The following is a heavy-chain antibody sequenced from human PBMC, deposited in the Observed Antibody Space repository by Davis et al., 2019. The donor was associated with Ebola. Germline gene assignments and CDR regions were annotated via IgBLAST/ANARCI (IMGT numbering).Heavy chain of an antibody. J-gene: IGHJ6*02. CDR2: IWYDGSNK. Sequence: GESLKISCAASGFTFSSYGMHWVRQAPGKGLEWVTVIWYDGSNKYYADSVKGRFTISRDNSKNTLYLQMNSLRAEDTAVYYCAREGPRGSYDFWSGYQYYYGMDVWGQGTTVTVSS. CDR3: AREGPRGSYDFWSGYQYYYGMDV. D-gene: IGHD3-3*01. V-gene: IGHV3-33*01. CDR1: GFTFSSYG.